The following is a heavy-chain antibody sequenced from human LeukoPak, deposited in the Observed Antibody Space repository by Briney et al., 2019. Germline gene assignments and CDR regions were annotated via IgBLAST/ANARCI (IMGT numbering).Heavy chain of an antibody. V-gene: IGHV4-59*01. CDR1: GGSISSYY. CDR2: IYYSGST. Sequence: SSETLSLTCTVSGGSISSYYRSWIRQPPGKGLEWIGYIYYSGSTNYNPSLKSRVTISVDTSKNQFSLKLSSVTAADTAVYYCARDREGYYGMDVWGQGTTVTVSS. J-gene: IGHJ6*02. CDR3: ARDREGYYGMDV.